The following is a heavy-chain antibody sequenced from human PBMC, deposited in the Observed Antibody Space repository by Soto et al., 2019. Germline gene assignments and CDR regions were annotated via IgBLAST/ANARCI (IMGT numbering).Heavy chain of an antibody. J-gene: IGHJ6*02. D-gene: IGHD3-22*01. CDR1: GYSISLGYY. Sequence: SETLSLTCAVSGYSISLGYYWGWIRQPPGKGLEWIGSIYHSGNTYYNPSLKSRVSISLDTSKNQFSLKLSSVTAADTAVYYCARVVRYYYDSSGQMAYYYYGMDVWGQGTTVTVSS. CDR3: ARVVRYYYDSSGQMAYYYYGMDV. V-gene: IGHV4-38-2*01. CDR2: IYHSGNT.